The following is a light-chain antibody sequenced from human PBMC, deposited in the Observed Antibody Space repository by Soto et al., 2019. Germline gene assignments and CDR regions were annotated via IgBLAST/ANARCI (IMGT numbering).Light chain of an antibody. CDR1: SSDIGDYNH. J-gene: IGLJ2*01. Sequence: QSALTQPASASGSPGQSITISCAGTSSDIGDYNHVSWYQQHPGKAPKLIIYEVKNRPSGASNRFSGSKSGNTASLTISGLPAEDEADYSCSPYPRSSTLVVFAGGTKLPVL. CDR2: EVK. CDR3: SPYPRSSTLVV. V-gene: IGLV2-14*01.